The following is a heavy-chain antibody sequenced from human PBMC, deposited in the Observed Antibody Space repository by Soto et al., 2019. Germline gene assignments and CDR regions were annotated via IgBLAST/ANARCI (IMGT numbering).Heavy chain of an antibody. CDR2: IIPVFGTP. Sequence: QVQLEQSGSEVKKSGSSVKVSCKASGYSFSSHAITWVRQAPGQGLEWMGGIIPVFGTPSYAQKFQGRVTISADKSTNPSSLELRSLRSEDTAVYYGARGGALSTSWYWGDGLDSWGQGTQVTVSS. CDR3: ARGGALSTSWYWGDGLDS. V-gene: IGHV1-69*06. CDR1: GYSFSSHA. J-gene: IGHJ4*02. D-gene: IGHD6-13*01.